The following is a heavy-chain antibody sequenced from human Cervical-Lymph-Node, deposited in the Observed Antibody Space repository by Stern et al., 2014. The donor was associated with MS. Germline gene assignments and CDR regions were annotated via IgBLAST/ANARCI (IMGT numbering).Heavy chain of an antibody. D-gene: IGHD2-2*01. Sequence: QVQLQESGPGLVKPSQTLSLTCTVSGGSISSGDYYWSWIRQPPGKGLEWIGYIYYSGSTYYNPSLKSRVTISVDTYQKQFSLQLSSVTAADTAVYYCASANCSSTSCPNWFDPWGQGTLVTVSS. J-gene: IGHJ5*02. V-gene: IGHV4-30-4*01. CDR2: IYYSGST. CDR1: GGSISSGDYY. CDR3: ASANCSSTSCPNWFDP.